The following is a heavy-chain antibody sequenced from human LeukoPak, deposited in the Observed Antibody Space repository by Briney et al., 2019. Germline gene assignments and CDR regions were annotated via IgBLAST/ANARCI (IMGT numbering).Heavy chain of an antibody. CDR1: GGSISSGSYY. Sequence: PSQTLSLTCTVSGGSISSGSYYWSWIRQPAGKGLEWIGRIYTSGSTNYTPSLKSRVTMSVDTSKNQFSLKLSSVTAADTAVYYCARGQLVWAPLSDAFDIWGQGTMVTVSS. V-gene: IGHV4-61*02. CDR3: ARGQLVWAPLSDAFDI. J-gene: IGHJ3*02. D-gene: IGHD6-6*01. CDR2: IYTSGST.